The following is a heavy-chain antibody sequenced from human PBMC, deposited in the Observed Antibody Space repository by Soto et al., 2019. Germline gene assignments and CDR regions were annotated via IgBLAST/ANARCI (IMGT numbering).Heavy chain of an antibody. CDR2: IHGGDSNT. D-gene: IGHD6-19*01. Sequence: GESLKISCKGSGYIFTSYWIGWVRQMPGKGLEWMGIIHGGDSNTRYSPSFQGQVTISTDKSISTAYLQWSSLKASDTAMYYCARRGTYSSGWDYWGQGTLVTVSS. J-gene: IGHJ4*02. CDR3: ARRGTYSSGWDY. V-gene: IGHV5-51*01. CDR1: GYIFTSYW.